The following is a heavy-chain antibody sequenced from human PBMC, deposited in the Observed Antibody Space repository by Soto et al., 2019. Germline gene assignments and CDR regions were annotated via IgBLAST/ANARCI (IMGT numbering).Heavy chain of an antibody. CDR3: ARGKGYFFAPYDY. CDR2: ISAYNGDT. V-gene: IGHV1-18*04. D-gene: IGHD5-18*01. CDR1: GYTFSTYG. Sequence: QGQLVQSGAEVKKPGASVTVSCKASGYTFSTYGISWVRQAPGLGLALMGGISAYNGDTNYAQKFQDRVTMTTDTSTTTAYMELRSLKSDDTAVYYCARGKGYFFAPYDYWGQGTQVTVSS. J-gene: IGHJ4*02.